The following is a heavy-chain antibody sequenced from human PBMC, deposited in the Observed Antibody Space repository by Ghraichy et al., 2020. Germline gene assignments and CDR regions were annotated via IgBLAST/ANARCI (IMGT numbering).Heavy chain of an antibody. CDR2: TSYSWST. Sequence: SETLSLTCTVSGGSISSYYWSWVRQSPGKGLECIGHTSYSWSTNYNSSLKSRVTISADTSKNQLSLKLRSVTAADTAVYYCVKGDTAMGGYYSYYYGMDVWGKGTTVAVSS. D-gene: IGHD5-18*01. CDR1: GGSISSYY. CDR3: VKGDTAMGGYYSYYYGMDV. V-gene: IGHV4-59*01. J-gene: IGHJ6*04.